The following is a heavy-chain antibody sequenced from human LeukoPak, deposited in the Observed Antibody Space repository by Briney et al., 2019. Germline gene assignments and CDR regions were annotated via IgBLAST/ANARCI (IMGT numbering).Heavy chain of an antibody. CDR3: ATEIVGYGDVHYFDH. J-gene: IGHJ4*02. D-gene: IGHD5-12*01. CDR2: FNPEEGET. CDR1: GYTLSEVS. Sequence: GASVKVSCKISGYTLSEVSMHWVRHSPGKGLEWRGGFNPEEGETIYARKFQGRLTLTEDTSTDTAYMEVSGLRSEETAVYYCATEIVGYGDVHYFDHWGQGTLVTVSS. V-gene: IGHV1-24*01.